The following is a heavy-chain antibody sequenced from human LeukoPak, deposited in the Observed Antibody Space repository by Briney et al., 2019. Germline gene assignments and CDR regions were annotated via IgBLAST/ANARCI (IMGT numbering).Heavy chain of an antibody. D-gene: IGHD6-13*01. Sequence: SETLSLTCTVSGYSISSGYYWGWIRQPPGKGLEWIVSIYPSGSTYYYPSLKSRVTISLDTSKNQFSLKLSSVTAADTAVYYCARAYFSSWYMNWFDPWGQGTLVTVSS. CDR3: ARAYFSSWYMNWFDP. J-gene: IGHJ5*02. CDR2: IYPSGST. V-gene: IGHV4-38-2*02. CDR1: GYSISSGYY.